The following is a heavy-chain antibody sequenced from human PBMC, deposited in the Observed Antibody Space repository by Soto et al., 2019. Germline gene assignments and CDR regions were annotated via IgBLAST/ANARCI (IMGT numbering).Heavy chain of an antibody. CDR2: IYYSGST. J-gene: IGHJ5*02. CDR1: GGSISSGDYY. Sequence: QVQLQESGPGLVKPSQTLSLTCTVSGGSISSGDYYWSWIRQPPGKGLEWIGYIYYSGSTYYNPSLTSRVTISVDSSQNQFSLKLSSVTAADTAVYYCASARLEGGLHAWFDPCGQGTLVTVSS. D-gene: IGHD3-16*01. V-gene: IGHV4-30-4*01. CDR3: ASARLEGGLHAWFDP.